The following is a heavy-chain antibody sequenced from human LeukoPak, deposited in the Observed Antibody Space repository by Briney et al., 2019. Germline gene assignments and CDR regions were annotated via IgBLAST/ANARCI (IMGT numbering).Heavy chain of an antibody. J-gene: IGHJ5*02. D-gene: IGHD1-26*01. V-gene: IGHV3-30*18. CDR1: GFTFSGYG. Sequence: PGGSLRLSCAASGFTFSGYGMHWVRQAPGKGLEWVALISYDGSNKNYAKSVKGRFTISRDNSKNTLYLLMNSLRAEDTAVYYCAKDPDTGSYYRPSDWFDPWGQGTLVTVSS. CDR2: ISYDGSNK. CDR3: AKDPDTGSYYRPSDWFDP.